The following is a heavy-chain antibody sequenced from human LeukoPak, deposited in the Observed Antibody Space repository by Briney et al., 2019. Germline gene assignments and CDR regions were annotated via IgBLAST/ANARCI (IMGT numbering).Heavy chain of an antibody. J-gene: IGHJ4*02. CDR1: GDSVSTNSAA. V-gene: IGHV6-1*01. CDR3: ARDGLYSSGWYVDY. Sequence: SQTLSLTCAISGDSVSTNSAAWNWIRQSPSRGLEWLGRTYYKSKWNNDYAVSVKSRIIINPDTSMNQFSLQLNSVTPEDTAVYYCARDGLYSSGWYVDYWGQGTLVTVSS. D-gene: IGHD6-19*01. CDR2: TYYKSKWNN.